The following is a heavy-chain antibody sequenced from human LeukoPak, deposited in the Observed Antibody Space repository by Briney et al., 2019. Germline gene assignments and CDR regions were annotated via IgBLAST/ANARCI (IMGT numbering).Heavy chain of an antibody. CDR2: IYYTGGT. CDR3: AREAVAGPDY. D-gene: IGHD6-19*01. V-gene: IGHV4-39*07. CDR1: GGSITSSSYY. Sequence: SETLSLTCSVSGGSITSSSYYWGWIRQPPERGLEWIGSIYYTGGTYYNPSLKSRVTISVDTSKNQFSLKLSSVTAADTAVYYCAREAVAGPDYWGQGTLVTVSS. J-gene: IGHJ4*02.